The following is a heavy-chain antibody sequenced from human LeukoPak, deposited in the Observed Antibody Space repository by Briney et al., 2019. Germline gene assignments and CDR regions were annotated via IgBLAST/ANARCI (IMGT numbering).Heavy chain of an antibody. Sequence: PSETLSLTCTVSGGSISSYYWSWVRQPPGKGLEWIGEIFHSGTTNYSPSLKSRVTMSVDKSKNQFSLNLTSVTAADTAVYFCARAPRAYCSTTGSCFQDYWGQGTLVTVSS. D-gene: IGHD2-2*01. J-gene: IGHJ4*02. CDR2: IFHSGTT. CDR3: ARAPRAYCSTTGSCFQDY. V-gene: IGHV4-59*12. CDR1: GGSISSYY.